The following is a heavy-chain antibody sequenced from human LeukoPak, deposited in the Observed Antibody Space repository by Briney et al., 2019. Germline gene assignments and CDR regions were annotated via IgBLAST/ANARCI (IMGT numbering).Heavy chain of an antibody. V-gene: IGHV4-38-2*02. J-gene: IGHJ4*02. CDR2: IYHSGST. D-gene: IGHD3-22*01. CDR1: GYSISTGYY. CDR3: ARDTRNYYDSSGYYNFDN. Sequence: SETLSLTCAVSGYSISTGYYWGWIRQTPGKGLEWIGSIYHSGSTCYNPSLKSRVTISVDTSKNQFSLKLSSVTAADTALYYCARDTRNYYDSSGYYNFDNWGQGTLVTVSS.